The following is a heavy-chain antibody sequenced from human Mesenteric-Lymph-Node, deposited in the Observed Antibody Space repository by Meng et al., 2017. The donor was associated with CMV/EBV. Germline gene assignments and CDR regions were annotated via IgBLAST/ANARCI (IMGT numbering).Heavy chain of an antibody. CDR2: INHSGST. CDR1: RGSISSSSFH. Sequence: GSLRLSCTVSRGSISSSSFHWGWIRQPPGKGLEWIGEINHSGSTNYNPSLKSRVTISVDTSKNQFSLKLSSVTAADTAVYYCARASLEVYWGQGTLVTVSS. D-gene: IGHD1-1*01. J-gene: IGHJ4*02. CDR3: ARASLEVY. V-gene: IGHV4-39*07.